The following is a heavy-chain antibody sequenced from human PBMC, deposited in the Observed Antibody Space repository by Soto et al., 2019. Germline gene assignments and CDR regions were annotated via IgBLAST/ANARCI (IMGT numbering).Heavy chain of an antibody. Sequence: GGSLRLSCAASGFTFSIYAMSWVRQAPGKGLEWVSTIGGSGGGASYADIVRGRFTISRDNSQNTLYLQMNSLRAEDTAVYYCAKDAPGSGWLSDYWGQGTLVTVSS. CDR3: AKDAPGSGWLSDY. CDR1: GFTFSIYA. CDR2: IGGSGGGA. J-gene: IGHJ4*02. V-gene: IGHV3-23*01. D-gene: IGHD3-22*01.